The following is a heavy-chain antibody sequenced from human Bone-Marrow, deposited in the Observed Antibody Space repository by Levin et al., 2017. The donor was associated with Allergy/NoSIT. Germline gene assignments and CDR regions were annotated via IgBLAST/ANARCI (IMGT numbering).Heavy chain of an antibody. CDR2: IGADNTTI. D-gene: IGHD6-13*01. V-gene: IGHV3-48*01. Sequence: PGGSLRLSCDASGFTFSSYGIIWVRQAPGKGLEWVSYIGADNTTIYYADSVKGRFTISRDNVKKSLFLQMNSLSGEETAVNYCAREGSWSSTWLGNYYFDCCGQGTLLTVSS. CDR1: GFTFSSYG. CDR3: AREGSWSSTWLGNYYFDC. J-gene: IGHJ4*02.